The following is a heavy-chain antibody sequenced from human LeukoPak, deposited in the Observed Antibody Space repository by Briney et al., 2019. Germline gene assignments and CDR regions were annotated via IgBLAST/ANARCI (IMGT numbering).Heavy chain of an antibody. CDR2: IDHGGST. Sequence: SETLSLTCAAYGGSFIDYYWSWLRQPPGKGLEWIGEIDHGGSTTYNPSLKSRVTISVDTSKNQFSLKLSSVTAADTAVYYCARDLPGAPDAFDIWGQGTMVTVSS. D-gene: IGHD1-26*01. CDR3: ARDLPGAPDAFDI. CDR1: GGSFIDYY. V-gene: IGHV4-34*01. J-gene: IGHJ3*02.